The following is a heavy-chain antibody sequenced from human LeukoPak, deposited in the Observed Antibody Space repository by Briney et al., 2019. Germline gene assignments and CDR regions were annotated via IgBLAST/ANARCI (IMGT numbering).Heavy chain of an antibody. CDR3: ARLYDSSGYYERHFDY. Sequence: VASVTVSCKASGGTFSSYAISWVRQAPGQGLEWMGRIIPILGIANYAQKFQGRVTITADKSTSTAHMELSSLRSEDTAVYYCARLYDSSGYYERHFDYWGQGTLVTVSS. CDR2: IIPILGIA. V-gene: IGHV1-69*04. CDR1: GGTFSSYA. J-gene: IGHJ4*02. D-gene: IGHD3-22*01.